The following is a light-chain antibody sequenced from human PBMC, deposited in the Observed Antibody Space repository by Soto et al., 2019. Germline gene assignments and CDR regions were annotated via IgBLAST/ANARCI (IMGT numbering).Light chain of an antibody. CDR3: HQFTSYPRT. CDR1: QGINSA. V-gene: IGKV1-13*02. J-gene: IGKJ4*02. Sequence: AIQLTQSPSSLSASVGDRVTITCRASQGINSALAWYQQKPGKAPKLLIYDASSLESGVPSRFTGSGSGTDFTLTISSLQPEDFATYYCHQFTSYPRTFGGGTKVDIK. CDR2: DAS.